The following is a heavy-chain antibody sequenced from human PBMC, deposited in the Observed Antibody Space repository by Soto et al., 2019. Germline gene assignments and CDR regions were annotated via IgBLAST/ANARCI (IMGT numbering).Heavy chain of an antibody. D-gene: IGHD6-13*01. CDR3: ARASSSWYASGWFDP. Sequence: QVQLVQSGAEVKKPGASVKVSCKASGYTFTSYGISWVRQAPGQGLEWMGWISAYNGNTNYAQKFQGRVTITADKSTSTAYMELSSLRSEDTAVYYCARASSSWYASGWFDPWGQGTLVTVSS. CDR1: GYTFTSYG. J-gene: IGHJ5*02. CDR2: ISAYNGNT. V-gene: IGHV1-18*04.